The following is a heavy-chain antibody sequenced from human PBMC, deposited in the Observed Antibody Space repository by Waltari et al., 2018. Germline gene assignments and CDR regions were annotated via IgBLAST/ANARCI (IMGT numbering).Heavy chain of an antibody. Sequence: QMQLVQSGPEVKKPGTSVKVSCKASGFTFTSSAVQWVRQARGQRLEWIGWIGVGSGNTNYAQKFQERVTITRDMSTSTAYMELSSLRSEDTAVYYCAAEPIRITMIVVPQDWGQGTLVTVSS. CDR1: GFTFTSSA. V-gene: IGHV1-58*01. CDR2: IGVGSGNT. D-gene: IGHD3-22*01. CDR3: AAEPIRITMIVVPQD. J-gene: IGHJ4*02.